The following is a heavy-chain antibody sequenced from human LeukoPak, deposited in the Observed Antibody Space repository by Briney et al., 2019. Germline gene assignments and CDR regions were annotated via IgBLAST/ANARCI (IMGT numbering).Heavy chain of an antibody. V-gene: IGHV3-53*01. Sequence: GGSLRLSCAASGFTFSSNYMSWVRQAPGKGLEWVSVIYSGGSTYYADSVKGRFTISRDNSKNTLYLQMNSLRAEDTAVYYCARPASTRADAFDIWGQGTMVTVSS. D-gene: IGHD6-13*01. CDR2: IYSGGST. J-gene: IGHJ3*02. CDR3: ARPASTRADAFDI. CDR1: GFTFSSNY.